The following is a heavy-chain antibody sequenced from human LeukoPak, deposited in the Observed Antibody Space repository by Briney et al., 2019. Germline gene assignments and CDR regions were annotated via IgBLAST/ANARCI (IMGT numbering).Heavy chain of an antibody. Sequence: GGSLRLSCAASGFTFSDYSMNWVRQAPGKGLEWISYVGISSGNTKYADSVKGRFTISGDSAKNSVYLQMNSLRVEDTAVYYCARDFRYAFDNWGQGTLVTVSS. CDR3: ARDFRYAFDN. J-gene: IGHJ4*02. D-gene: IGHD5-12*01. CDR1: GFTFSDYS. CDR2: VGISSGNT. V-gene: IGHV3-48*04.